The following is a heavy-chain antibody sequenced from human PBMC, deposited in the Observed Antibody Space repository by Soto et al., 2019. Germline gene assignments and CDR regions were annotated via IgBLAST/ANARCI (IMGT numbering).Heavy chain of an antibody. Sequence: ASVKVSCKASGYTFTSSDINWVRQAPGQGLEWMGWMNPNTGNSGFAQKFQGRVTMTSDTSISTAYMELSSLRSEDTAVYYCARDLCGNNCYSRYYYYAMDVWGQGTTVTVSS. CDR2: MNPNTGNS. CDR1: GYTFTSSD. CDR3: ARDLCGNNCYSRYYYYAMDV. J-gene: IGHJ6*02. D-gene: IGHD2-21*02. V-gene: IGHV1-8*01.